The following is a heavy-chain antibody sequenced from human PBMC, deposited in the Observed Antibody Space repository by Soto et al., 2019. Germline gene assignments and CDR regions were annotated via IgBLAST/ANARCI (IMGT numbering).Heavy chain of an antibody. J-gene: IGHJ5*02. CDR3: ARKLERRXXSDP. V-gene: IGHV1-8*01. D-gene: IGHD1-1*01. Sequence: ASVKVSCKASGYTFTSYDINWARQATGQGLEWMGWMNPNRGNTGYAQKFQGRVTMTRNTSISTAYMVLSSLRSEDTAVYYCARKLERRXXSDPXGQGTLVTVSS. CDR2: MNPNRGNT. CDR1: GYTFTSYD.